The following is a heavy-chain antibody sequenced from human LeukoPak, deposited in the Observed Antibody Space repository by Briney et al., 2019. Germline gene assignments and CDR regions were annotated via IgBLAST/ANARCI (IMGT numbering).Heavy chain of an antibody. CDR2: ISSSSSTI. CDR1: GFTFSSYR. Sequence: GGSLRLSCAASGFTFSSYRMNWVRQAPGKGLEWVSYISSSSSTIYYADSVKGRFTISRDNAKNSLYLQMNSLRAEDTAVYYCARDPKGDYPGYWGQGTLVTVSS. D-gene: IGHD4-17*01. CDR3: ARDPKGDYPGY. V-gene: IGHV3-48*01. J-gene: IGHJ4*02.